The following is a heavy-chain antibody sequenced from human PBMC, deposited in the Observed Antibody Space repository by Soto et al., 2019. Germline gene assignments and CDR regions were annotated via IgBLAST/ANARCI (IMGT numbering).Heavy chain of an antibody. CDR3: ATYYFGSGSYYRFDN. J-gene: IGHJ4*02. CDR1: GYAFSFV. V-gene: IGHV1-18*01. CDR2: ISASDGST. Sequence: GASVEVCCKASGYAFSFVFSWVRQAPVQGLEWMGWISASDGSTNSAQKFRGRISLTTDTSTNTAYMDLLSLTSDDTAVYFCATYYFGSGSYYRFDNWGQGTLVTVSS. D-gene: IGHD3-10*01.